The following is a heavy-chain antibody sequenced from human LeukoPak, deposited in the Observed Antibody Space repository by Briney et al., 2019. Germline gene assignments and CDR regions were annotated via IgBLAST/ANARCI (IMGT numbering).Heavy chain of an antibody. Sequence: SQTLSLTCTVSGGSISSGGYYWSWIRQHPGKGLEWIGYIYYSGSTYYNPSLKSRVPISVDTSKNQFSLKLSSVPAADTAVYYCARAQPYGSGSYSPLFDYWGQGTLVPVSS. CDR2: IYYSGST. CDR3: ARAQPYGSGSYSPLFDY. V-gene: IGHV4-31*03. D-gene: IGHD3-10*01. CDR1: GGSISSGGYY. J-gene: IGHJ4*02.